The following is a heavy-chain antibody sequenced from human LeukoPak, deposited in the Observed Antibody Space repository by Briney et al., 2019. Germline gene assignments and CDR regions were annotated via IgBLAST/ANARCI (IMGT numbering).Heavy chain of an antibody. CDR2: IYYSAST. J-gene: IGHJ3*02. Sequence: PSETLSLTCTVSGGFISSSSYYWGWIRQPPGKGLEWIGSIYYSASTYYHPSLKSRVTISVDTSKNQFSLKLSSVTAADTAVYYCARPRIVGATMDAFDIWGQGTMVTVSS. CDR1: GGFISSSSYY. D-gene: IGHD1-26*01. V-gene: IGHV4-39*07. CDR3: ARPRIVGATMDAFDI.